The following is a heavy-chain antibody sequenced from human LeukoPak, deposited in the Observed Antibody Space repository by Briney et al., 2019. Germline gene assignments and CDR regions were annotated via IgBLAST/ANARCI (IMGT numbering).Heavy chain of an antibody. V-gene: IGHV3-11*04. CDR1: GFTFSDYY. CDR2: ISSSGSTI. D-gene: IGHD3-22*01. J-gene: IGHJ4*02. Sequence: GGSLRLSCAASGFTFSDYYMSWIRQAPGKGLEWVSYISSSGSTIYYADSVKGRFTISRDNAKNSLYLQMNSLRAEDTAVYYCARFTITMTVVVPNFEYWGQGTLVTVSS. CDR3: ARFTITMTVVVPNFEY.